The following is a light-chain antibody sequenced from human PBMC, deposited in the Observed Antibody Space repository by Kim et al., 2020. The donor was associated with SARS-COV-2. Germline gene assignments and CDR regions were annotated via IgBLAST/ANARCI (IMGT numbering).Light chain of an antibody. CDR3: LLSYSDSRV. J-gene: IGLJ2*01. CDR2: DTG. V-gene: IGLV7-46*01. CDR1: TGPVTRGNF. Sequence: PGGTGPPTCHPRTGPVTRGNFPYWFQQKPGQAPTTLIFDTGNRHSWTPARFSGSLLGGKAALTLSAARPEDEADYYCLLSYSDSRVFGGGTQLTVL.